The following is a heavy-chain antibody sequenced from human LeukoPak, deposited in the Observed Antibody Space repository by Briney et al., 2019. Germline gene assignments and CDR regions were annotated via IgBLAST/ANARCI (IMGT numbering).Heavy chain of an antibody. D-gene: IGHD3-9*01. CDR1: GGTFSSYA. J-gene: IGHJ4*02. CDR2: IIPIFGTA. Sequence: SVKVSCKASGGTFSSYAISWVRQAPGQGLEWMGGIIPIFGTANYAQKFQGRVTITADESTSTAYMELSSLRSEDTAVYYCAREGVDYDILTGYYRGGYFDYWGQGTLVTVSS. V-gene: IGHV1-69*13. CDR3: AREGVDYDILTGYYRGGYFDY.